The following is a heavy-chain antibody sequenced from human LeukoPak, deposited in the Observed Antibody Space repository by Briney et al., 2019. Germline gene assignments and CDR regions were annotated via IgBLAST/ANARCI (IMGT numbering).Heavy chain of an antibody. CDR2: IYYSGST. CDR1: GGSISSSSYY. CDR3: ARPERVGGDAFDI. D-gene: IGHD1-1*01. J-gene: IGHJ3*02. Sequence: PSETLSLTCTVSGGSISSSSYYWGWIRQPPGKGLDWIGSIYYSGSTYYNPSLKSRVTISVDTSKNQFSLKLSSVTAADTAVYYCARPERVGGDAFDIWGQGTMVTVSS. V-gene: IGHV4-39*01.